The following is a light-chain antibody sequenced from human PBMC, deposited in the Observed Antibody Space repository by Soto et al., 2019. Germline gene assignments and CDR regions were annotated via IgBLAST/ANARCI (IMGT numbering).Light chain of an antibody. V-gene: IGLV2-8*01. Sequence: QSALTQSPSASGSPGQSVTISCTGTSSDIGGYNSVSWYQQHPGKAPKVMIYDVTKRPSGVPDRFSGSKSGNTASLTVSALQAEDEADYYCSSHKDTKSLVSGTGTKVTVL. CDR2: DVT. CDR1: SSDIGGYNS. J-gene: IGLJ1*01. CDR3: SSHKDTKSLV.